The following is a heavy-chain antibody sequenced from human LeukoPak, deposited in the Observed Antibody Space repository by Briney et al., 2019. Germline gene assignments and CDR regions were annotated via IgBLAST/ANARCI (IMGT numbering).Heavy chain of an antibody. CDR1: GGSISSGGYY. D-gene: IGHD3-22*01. CDR3: ARVRAFGTPDSSGYYYYFDH. J-gene: IGHJ4*02. CDR2: IYYSGST. V-gene: IGHV4-31*03. Sequence: SETLSLTCTVSGGSISSGGYYWSWIRQHPGKGLEWIGNIYYSGSTYYNPSLKSRVTISVDTSKNQFSLKLSSVTAADTAVYYCARVRAFGTPDSSGYYYYFDHWGQGTLVTVSS.